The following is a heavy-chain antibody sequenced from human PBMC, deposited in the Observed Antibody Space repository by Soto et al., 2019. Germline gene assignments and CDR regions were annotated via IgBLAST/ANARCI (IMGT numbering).Heavy chain of an antibody. CDR2: INHSGST. J-gene: IGHJ5*02. Sequence: SETLSLTCAVYGGSFSGYYWSWIRQPPGKGLEWIGEINHSGSTNYNPSLKSRVTISIDTSKNQFSLTLKSVSAADTAVYYCASGGNWFDPWGQGVPVTVSS. CDR3: ASGGNWFDP. CDR1: GGSFSGYY. V-gene: IGHV4-34*01.